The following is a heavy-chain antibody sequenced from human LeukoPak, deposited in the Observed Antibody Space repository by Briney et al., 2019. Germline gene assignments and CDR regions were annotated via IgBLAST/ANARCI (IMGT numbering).Heavy chain of an antibody. J-gene: IGHJ4*02. Sequence: ASVNVSCKASGYTFNSYAMHWVRQAPGQRLEWMGWINAGNGNTKYSQKFQGRVTITRDTSASTAYMELSSLRSEDTAVYYCAREASLATTVVTGFDYWGQGTLVTVSS. D-gene: IGHD4-23*01. V-gene: IGHV1-3*01. CDR2: INAGNGNT. CDR1: GYTFNSYA. CDR3: AREASLATTVVTGFDY.